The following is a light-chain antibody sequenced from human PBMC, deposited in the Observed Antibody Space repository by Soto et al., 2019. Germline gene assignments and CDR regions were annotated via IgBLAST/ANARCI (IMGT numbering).Light chain of an antibody. CDR1: QSVSSK. Sequence: EIVMTQSPATLSVSPGGRATLSCRASQSVSSKLAWFQQQPGQTPRLLIYGASTRATGIPARFSGSGSGTEFTLTISSLQSEDFAVYYCQQYNDWPRTFGPGTKVDVK. V-gene: IGKV3-15*01. CDR3: QQYNDWPRT. CDR2: GAS. J-gene: IGKJ3*01.